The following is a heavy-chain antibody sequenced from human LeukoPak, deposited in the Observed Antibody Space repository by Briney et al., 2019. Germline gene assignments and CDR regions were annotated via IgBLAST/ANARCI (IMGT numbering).Heavy chain of an antibody. CDR2: IHHNGNI. J-gene: IGHJ4*02. Sequence: KSGGSLRLSCAASGFTFSSYAMHWVRQAPGKGLEWIAEIHHNGNINYNPSLKSRVTISIHKSNNQFSLKLNSVTAADTAVYYCARGGTDLRWVFEYWGQGTLFTVSS. CDR1: GFTFSSYA. V-gene: IGHV4-4*02. CDR3: ARGGTDLRWVFEY. D-gene: IGHD4-23*01.